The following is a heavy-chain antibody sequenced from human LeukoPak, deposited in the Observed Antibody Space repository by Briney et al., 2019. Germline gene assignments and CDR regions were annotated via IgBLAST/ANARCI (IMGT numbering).Heavy chain of an antibody. CDR2: ISGSGGST. V-gene: IGHV3-23*01. D-gene: IGHD3-22*01. Sequence: GGSLRLSCAASGFTFSSYAMSWVRQAPGKGLGWVSAISGSGGSTYYADSVKGRFTISRDNSKNTLYLQMNSLRAEDTAVYYCAKALIPTYYYDSSGYYQLGYWGQGTLVTVSS. CDR3: AKALIPTYYYDSSGYYQLGY. J-gene: IGHJ4*02. CDR1: GFTFSSYA.